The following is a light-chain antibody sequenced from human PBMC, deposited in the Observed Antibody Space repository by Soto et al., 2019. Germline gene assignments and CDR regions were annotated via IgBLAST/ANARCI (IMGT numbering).Light chain of an antibody. V-gene: IGKV1-5*01. CDR1: QNINRW. Sequence: DIQMTQSPSTLSASVGDRVTITCRASQNINRWLAWYQQKPQKAPRLLIYDASSLESGVPSRFSGSGSGTEFSLTISSLQPDDLASYYNQQYHTYSWTFGQGPKVEIK. CDR3: QQYHTYSWT. J-gene: IGKJ1*01. CDR2: DAS.